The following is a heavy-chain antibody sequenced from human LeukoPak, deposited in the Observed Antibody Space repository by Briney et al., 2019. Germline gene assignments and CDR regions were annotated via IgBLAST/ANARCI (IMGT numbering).Heavy chain of an antibody. CDR1: GGSFSGYY. CDR2: INHSGST. V-gene: IGHV4-34*01. J-gene: IGHJ4*02. CDR3: ARHEDFGVVNTILDY. Sequence: PSETLSLTCAVYGGSFSGYYWSWIRQPPGKGLEWIGEINHSGSTNYNPSLKSRVTISVDTSKNQFSLKLSSVTAADTAVYYCARHEDFGVVNTILDYWGQGTLVTVSS. D-gene: IGHD3-3*01.